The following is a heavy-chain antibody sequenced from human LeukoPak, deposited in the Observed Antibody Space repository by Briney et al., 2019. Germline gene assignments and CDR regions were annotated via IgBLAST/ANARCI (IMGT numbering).Heavy chain of an antibody. CDR2: ITSGANT. D-gene: IGHD6-13*01. CDR3: AKARAGDITAAFNY. V-gene: IGHV3-23*01. CDR1: GFTFSSYA. Sequence: GGSLRLSCAASGFTFSSYAMSWVRQAPGKGLEWVSGITSGANTYYADSVKGRFTISRDNSENTLNLQMNSLRAEDTAIYYCAKARAGDITAAFNYWGQGTLVTVSS. J-gene: IGHJ4*02.